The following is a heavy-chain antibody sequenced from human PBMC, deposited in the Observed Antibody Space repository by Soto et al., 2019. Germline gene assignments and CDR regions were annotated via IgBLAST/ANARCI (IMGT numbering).Heavy chain of an antibody. CDR1: GYSFTSYW. D-gene: IGHD1-1*01. CDR3: ARRYNAYYFDY. CDR2: IYPGDSDT. J-gene: IGHJ4*02. Sequence: GESLKISCKGSGYSFTSYWIGWVRQMPGKGLEWMGTIYPGDSDTRYSPSFQGQVTISADKSTTTAYLQWSGLKASDTAMYYCARRYNAYYFDYWGQGISVTVSS. V-gene: IGHV5-51*01.